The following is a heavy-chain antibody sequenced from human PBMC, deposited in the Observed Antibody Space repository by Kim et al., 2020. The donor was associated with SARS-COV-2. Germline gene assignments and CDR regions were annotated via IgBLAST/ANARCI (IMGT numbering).Heavy chain of an antibody. Sequence: VKRRFTISRHNAKNSLYLQTNSLRAEDTAVYYCARDGSARGSSSYGMDVWGQGTTVTVSS. D-gene: IGHD6-13*01. V-gene: IGHV3-21*01. CDR3: ARDGSARGSSSYGMDV. J-gene: IGHJ6*02.